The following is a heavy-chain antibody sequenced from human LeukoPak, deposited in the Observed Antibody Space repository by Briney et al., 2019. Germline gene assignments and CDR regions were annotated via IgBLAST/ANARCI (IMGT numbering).Heavy chain of an antibody. CDR1: GYSISSGCY. CDR3: ASFYGSGFSFDY. J-gene: IGHJ4*02. Sequence: SETLSLTCTVSGYSISSGCYWGWIRQPPGKGLEWIGNIYHSGSTYYNPSLKSRVTISVDTSKNQFSLKLSSVTAADTAVYYCASFYGSGFSFDYWGQGTLVTVSS. D-gene: IGHD3-10*01. V-gene: IGHV4-38-2*02. CDR2: IYHSGST.